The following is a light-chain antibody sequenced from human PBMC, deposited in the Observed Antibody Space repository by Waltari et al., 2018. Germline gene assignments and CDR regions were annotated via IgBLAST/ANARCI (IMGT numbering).Light chain of an antibody. CDR3: QQYDNYWT. V-gene: IGKV1-5*03. Sequence: DIQMTQSPSTLCVSVGDRVTITCRASQSISNWLAWYQQKPGKAPKLLIYKASNLESGVPSRFSGSGSGTEFTLTISSLQPDDFATYYCQQYDNYWTFGQGTKVEI. CDR2: KAS. J-gene: IGKJ1*01. CDR1: QSISNW.